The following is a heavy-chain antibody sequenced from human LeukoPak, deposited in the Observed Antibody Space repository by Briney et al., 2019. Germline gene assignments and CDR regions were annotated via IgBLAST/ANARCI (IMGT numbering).Heavy chain of an antibody. Sequence: GGSLRLSCAASGFTFSTHWMSWVRQAPGKGLEWVANIKEDGSQQYYVDSVKGRFTISRDNAKNSLYLQMNSLRVEDTAVYYCGRDWNGSGHSVDYWGQGTLVTVSS. D-gene: IGHD3-10*01. CDR3: GRDWNGSGHSVDY. CDR2: IKEDGSQQ. V-gene: IGHV3-7*01. J-gene: IGHJ4*02. CDR1: GFTFSTHW.